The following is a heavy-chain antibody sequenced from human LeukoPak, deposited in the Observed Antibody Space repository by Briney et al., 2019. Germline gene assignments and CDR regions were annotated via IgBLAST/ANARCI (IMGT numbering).Heavy chain of an antibody. CDR3: AAGSSGTYYYFDY. J-gene: IGHJ4*02. CDR1: GFTFNSYS. Sequence: GGSLRLSCAASGFTFNSYSMNWVRQAPGKGLEWVSSISSSSTYIYYADSVKGRFTISRDNAKNSLYLQMNSLRAEDMAVYYCAAGSSGTYYYFDYWGQGTLVTVSS. CDR2: ISSSSTYI. D-gene: IGHD6-19*01. V-gene: IGHV3-21*01.